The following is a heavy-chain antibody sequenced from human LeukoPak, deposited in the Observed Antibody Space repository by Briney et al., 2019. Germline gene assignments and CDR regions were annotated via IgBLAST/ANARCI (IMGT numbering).Heavy chain of an antibody. CDR2: IDPDGSEK. D-gene: IGHD3-10*01. Sequence: GGSLRLSCAASGFTFNSYWMCWVRQAPGKGLEWVANIDPDGSEKQYGDSVKGRFTTSRDNAKNSLYLQMNSLRAEDTAIYYCARIYYFGDNNWRYFDNWGQGTLVTVSS. V-gene: IGHV3-7*01. CDR3: ARIYYFGDNNWRYFDN. J-gene: IGHJ4*02. CDR1: GFTFNSYW.